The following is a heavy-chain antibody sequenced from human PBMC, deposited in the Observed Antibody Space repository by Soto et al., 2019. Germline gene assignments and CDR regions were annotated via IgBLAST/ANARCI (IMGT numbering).Heavy chain of an antibody. J-gene: IGHJ6*02. CDR1: GGTFSSYA. CDR3: AREGGSGSYRYYGMDV. V-gene: IGHV1-69*12. CDR2: IIPISGTA. Sequence: QVQLVQSGAEVKKPGSSVKVSCKASGGTFSSYAISWVRQAPGQGLEWMGGIIPISGTANYAQKFQGRVTITAEESTITVYMELSSLRSEDTAVYYCAREGGSGSYRYYGMDVWAKGPRSPSP. D-gene: IGHD3-10*01.